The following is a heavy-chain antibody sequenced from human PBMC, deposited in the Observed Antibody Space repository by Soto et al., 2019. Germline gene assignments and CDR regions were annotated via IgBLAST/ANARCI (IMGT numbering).Heavy chain of an antibody. CDR1: GGSVSSGSYY. CDR3: ARGQSQYSYLYYFDY. CDR2: IYYSGST. D-gene: IGHD5-18*01. Sequence: QVQLQESGPGLVKPSETLSLTCTVSGGSVSSGSYYWSWIRQPPGKGLEWIGYIYYSGSTNYNPSLKSRVTISVDTSKNQFSLKLSSVTAADTAVYYCARGQSQYSYLYYFDYWGQGTLVTVSS. V-gene: IGHV4-61*01. J-gene: IGHJ4*02.